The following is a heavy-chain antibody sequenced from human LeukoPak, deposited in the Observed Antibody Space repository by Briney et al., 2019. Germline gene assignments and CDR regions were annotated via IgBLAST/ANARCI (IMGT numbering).Heavy chain of an antibody. V-gene: IGHV3-7*01. Sequence: GGSLRLSCTASGFTFSSYWMSWVRQAPGKGLEWVANIKHDGSEKYYVDSVKGRFTISRDNAKNSLYLQMNSLRAEDTAVYYCARAYYDSSGYYYVYFDYWGQGTLVTVSS. CDR2: IKHDGSEK. CDR1: GFTFSSYW. CDR3: ARAYYDSSGYYYVYFDY. D-gene: IGHD3-22*01. J-gene: IGHJ4*02.